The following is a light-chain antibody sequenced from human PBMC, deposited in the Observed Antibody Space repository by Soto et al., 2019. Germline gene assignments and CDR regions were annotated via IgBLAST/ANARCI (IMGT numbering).Light chain of an antibody. J-gene: IGLJ1*01. CDR3: CSYAGSSSYV. V-gene: IGLV2-23*01. Sequence: QSALTQPASVSGSPGQSITISCTGTSSVVGRYNFVSWYQHHPGEAPKLLIYEGSKRPSGVSHRFSGSKSGNTASLTISGLQAEDEVDYYCCSYAGSSSYVFGTGTKVTVL. CDR1: SSVVGRYNF. CDR2: EGS.